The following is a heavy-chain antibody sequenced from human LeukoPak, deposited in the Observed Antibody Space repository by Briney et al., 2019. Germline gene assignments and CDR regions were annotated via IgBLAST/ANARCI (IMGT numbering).Heavy chain of an antibody. J-gene: IGHJ4*02. CDR3: ARQRYCSSTSCYYDGFDY. CDR2: IYPGDSDT. V-gene: IGHV5-51*01. Sequence: GESLKISCKGSGYSFPSYWIGWVRQMPGKGLEWMGIIYPGDSDTRYSPSFQGQVTISADKSISTAYLQWSSLKASDTAMYYCARQRYCSSTSCYYDGFDYWGQGTLVTVSS. D-gene: IGHD2-2*01. CDR1: GYSFPSYW.